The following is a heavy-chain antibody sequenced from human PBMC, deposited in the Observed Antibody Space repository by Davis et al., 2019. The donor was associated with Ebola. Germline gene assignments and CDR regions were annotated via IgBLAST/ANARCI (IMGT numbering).Heavy chain of an antibody. Sequence: ASVKVSCKASGYTFTSYEINWVRQAPGQGLEWMGIINPSGGSTSYAQKFQGRVTVTRDTSTSTVYMELSSLRSEDTAVYYCARVLAVAGLDYWGQGTLVTVSS. D-gene: IGHD6-19*01. J-gene: IGHJ4*02. CDR2: INPSGGST. V-gene: IGHV1-46*01. CDR1: GYTFTSYE. CDR3: ARVLAVAGLDY.